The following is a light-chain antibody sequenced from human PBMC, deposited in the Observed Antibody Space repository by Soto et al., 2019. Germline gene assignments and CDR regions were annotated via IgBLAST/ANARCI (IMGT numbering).Light chain of an antibody. Sequence: DIQMTQSPSSLSASVGDRVTITCRASQSIAYYVNWFQQKPGKAPKLLIYAASSSQSGVPSRFSGSGSGTDFTLTISSLRPEDFATYYCQQSSNSPMYTFGQGT. CDR2: AAS. V-gene: IGKV1-39*01. J-gene: IGKJ2*01. CDR1: QSIAYY. CDR3: QQSSNSPMYT.